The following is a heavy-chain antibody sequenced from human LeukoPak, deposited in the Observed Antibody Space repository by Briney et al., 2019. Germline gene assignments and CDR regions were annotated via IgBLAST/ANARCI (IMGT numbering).Heavy chain of an antibody. CDR3: ARDCSSTSCYHYYYYMDV. Sequence: GGSLRLSCAASGFTFSSYGMHWVRQAPGKGLEWVAFIRYDGSNKYYADSVKGRFTISRDNAKNSLYLQMNSLRAEDTAVYYCARDCSSTSCYHYYYYMDVWGKGTTVTLSS. V-gene: IGHV3-30*02. D-gene: IGHD2-2*01. CDR1: GFTFSSYG. CDR2: IRYDGSNK. J-gene: IGHJ6*03.